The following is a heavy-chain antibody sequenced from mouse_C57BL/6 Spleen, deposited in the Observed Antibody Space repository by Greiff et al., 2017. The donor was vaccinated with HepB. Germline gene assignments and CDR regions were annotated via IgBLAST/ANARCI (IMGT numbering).Heavy chain of an antibody. CDR3: ARFTTVGGDY. CDR1: GYTFTSYW. V-gene: IGHV1-64*01. CDR2: IHPNSGST. D-gene: IGHD1-1*01. J-gene: IGHJ4*01. Sequence: QVQLQQPGAELVKPGASVKLSCKASGYTFTSYWMHWVKRRPGQGLEWIGMIHPNSGSTNYNEKFKSKATLTVDKSSSTAYMQLSSLTSEDSAVYYCARFTTVGGDYWGQGTSVTVSS.